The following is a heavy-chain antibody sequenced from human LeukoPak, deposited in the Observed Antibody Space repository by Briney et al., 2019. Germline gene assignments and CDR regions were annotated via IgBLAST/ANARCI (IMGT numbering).Heavy chain of an antibody. CDR3: AREKVYLVRGVVYDYYGMDV. J-gene: IGHJ6*02. CDR1: GDSVSSNSDT. V-gene: IGHV6-1*01. Sequence: PQTLSLTCAISGDSVSSNSDTWDWIRQSPSKGLEWLGRTYYKCKWYTDYAVSVKRRIPINPETSQNRFSLQLNSVTPEDTAVYFCAREKVYLVRGVVYDYYGMDVWGQGTTVTVSS. D-gene: IGHD3-10*01. CDR2: TYYKCKWYT.